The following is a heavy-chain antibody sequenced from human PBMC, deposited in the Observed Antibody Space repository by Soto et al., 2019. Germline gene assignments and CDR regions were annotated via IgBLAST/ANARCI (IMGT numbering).Heavy chain of an antibody. CDR2: IKSKTDGGTT. CDR1: GFTFSNAW. V-gene: IGHV3-15*01. J-gene: IGHJ6*02. CDR3: TTDHGGTRAYYYYGMDV. Sequence: PGGSLRLSCAASGFTFSNAWMSWVRQAPGKGLEWVGRIKSKTDGGTTDYAAPVKGRFTISRDDSKNTLYLQMNSLKTEDTAVYYCTTDHGGTRAYYYYGMDVWGQGTTVTVSS. D-gene: IGHD3-16*01.